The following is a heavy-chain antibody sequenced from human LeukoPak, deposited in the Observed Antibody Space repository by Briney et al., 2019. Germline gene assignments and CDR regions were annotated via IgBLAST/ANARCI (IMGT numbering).Heavy chain of an antibody. CDR3: ATIREYSSSFRFDP. Sequence: SETLSLTCTVSGGSISSGGYYWSWIRQHPGKGLEWIGYIYYSGGTYYNPSLKSRVTISVDTSKNQLSLKLSSVTAADTAVYHCATIREYSSSFRFDPWGQGTLVTVSS. J-gene: IGHJ5*02. CDR1: GGSISSGGYY. D-gene: IGHD6-6*01. V-gene: IGHV4-31*03. CDR2: IYYSGGT.